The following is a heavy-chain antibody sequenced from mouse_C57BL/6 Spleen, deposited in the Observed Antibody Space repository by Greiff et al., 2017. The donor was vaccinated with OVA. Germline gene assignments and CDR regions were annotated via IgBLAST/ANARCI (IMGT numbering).Heavy chain of an antibody. Sequence: VMLVESGPGLVQPSQSLSITCTVSGFSLTSYGVHWVRQSPGKGLEWLGVIWSGGSTDYNAAFISRLSISKDNSKSQVFFKMNSLQADDTAIYYCARNRGLYGSSYGYFDVWGTGTTVTVSS. CDR2: IWSGGST. V-gene: IGHV2-2*01. CDR1: GFSLTSYG. D-gene: IGHD1-1*01. CDR3: ARNRGLYGSSYGYFDV. J-gene: IGHJ1*03.